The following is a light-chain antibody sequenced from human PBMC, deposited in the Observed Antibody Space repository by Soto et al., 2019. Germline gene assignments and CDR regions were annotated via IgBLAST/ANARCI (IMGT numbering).Light chain of an antibody. V-gene: IGKV1-27*01. J-gene: IGKJ1*01. CDR1: QGISNY. Sequence: DIQMTQSPSSLSASVGDRVTITCRASQGISNYLAWYQQQPGKVPKLLIYVASTLQSGVPSRFSGSGSGTDFTLTISSLQPEDVANYYCQKYNSAPWTFGQGTNVEIK. CDR3: QKYNSAPWT. CDR2: VAS.